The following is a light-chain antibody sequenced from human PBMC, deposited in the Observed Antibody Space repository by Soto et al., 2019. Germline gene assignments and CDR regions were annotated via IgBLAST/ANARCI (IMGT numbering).Light chain of an antibody. Sequence: DIQMTQSPSSLFASVGDRVTFTCRAGQAISTSLTWYQHRPGKAPKLLIYGASALQSGVPSRFSGSGSGTDFTLTISSLQVEDFATYYCQHSYNTPRTFGQGTRVDIK. CDR3: QHSYNTPRT. CDR1: QAISTS. CDR2: GAS. J-gene: IGKJ1*01. V-gene: IGKV1-39*01.